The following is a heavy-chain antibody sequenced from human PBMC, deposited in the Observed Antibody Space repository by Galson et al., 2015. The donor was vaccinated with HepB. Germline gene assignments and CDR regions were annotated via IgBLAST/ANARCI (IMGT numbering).Heavy chain of an antibody. V-gene: IGHV3-48*02. D-gene: IGHD4-23*01. CDR1: GFTFSSYS. CDR3: ARAISRSTVVTPGFDY. J-gene: IGHJ4*02. Sequence: SLRLSCAASGFTFSSYSMNWVRQAPGKGLEWVSYISSSSSTIYYADSVKGRFTISRDNAKNSLYLQMNSLRDEDTAVYYCARAISRSTVVTPGFDYWGQGTLVTVSS. CDR2: ISSSSSTI.